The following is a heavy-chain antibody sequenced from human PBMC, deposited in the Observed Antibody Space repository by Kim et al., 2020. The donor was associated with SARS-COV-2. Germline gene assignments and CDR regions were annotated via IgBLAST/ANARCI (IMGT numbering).Heavy chain of an antibody. CDR1: GYTFTGYY. CDR2: INPNSGGT. J-gene: IGHJ6*02. CDR3: AVTKISSSGWYDYYGMDV. V-gene: IGHV1-2*04. Sequence: ASVKVSCKASGYTFTGYYMHWVRQAPGQGLEWMGWINPNSGGTNYAPKFQGWVTMTRDTSISTAYMELSRLRSDDTAVYYCAVTKISSSGWYDYYGMDVWGQGTTVTVSS. D-gene: IGHD6-19*01.